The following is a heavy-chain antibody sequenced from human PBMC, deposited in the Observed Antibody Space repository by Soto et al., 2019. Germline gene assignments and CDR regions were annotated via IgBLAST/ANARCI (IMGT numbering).Heavy chain of an antibody. CDR3: ARGDSSGYYPYYFDY. CDR2: IWYDGSNK. CDR1: GFTFSSYG. V-gene: IGHV3-33*01. J-gene: IGHJ4*02. D-gene: IGHD3-22*01. Sequence: PGGSLRLSCAASGFTFSSYGMHWVRQAPGKGLEWVAVIWYDGSNKYYADSVKGRFTISRDNSKNTLYLQMNSLRAEDTAVYYCARGDSSGYYPYYFDYWGQGTLVTVSS.